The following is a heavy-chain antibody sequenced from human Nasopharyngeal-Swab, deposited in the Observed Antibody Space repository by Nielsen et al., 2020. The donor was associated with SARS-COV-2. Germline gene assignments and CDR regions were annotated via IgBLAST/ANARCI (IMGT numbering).Heavy chain of an antibody. V-gene: IGHV3-23*01. CDR3: AKDLGVESPLWFDY. J-gene: IGHJ4*02. CDR1: GFTFSSYA. D-gene: IGHD4-23*01. Sequence: GGSLRLSCTASGFTFSSYAMSWVRQAPGKGLEWVSAISGSGGSTYYAESVKGRFTISRDNSKNTLYLQMSSLRAEDTAIYYCAKDLGVESPLWFDYWGQGTPLTVSS. CDR2: ISGSGGST.